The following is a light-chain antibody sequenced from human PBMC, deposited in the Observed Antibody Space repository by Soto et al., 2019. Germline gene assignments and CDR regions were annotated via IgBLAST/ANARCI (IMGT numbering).Light chain of an antibody. CDR2: VAS. J-gene: IGKJ1*01. Sequence: EIVLTQSPDTLSLSPGERATLSCRASQSVSSNNLAWYQHKPGQPPRLLIYVASRRATGIPDRFSGSGSVSEFTLTITGLEPDDFAVYYCQQHGSGPWTFGQGTNVEIK. CDR1: QSVSSNN. CDR3: QQHGSGPWT. V-gene: IGKV3-20*01.